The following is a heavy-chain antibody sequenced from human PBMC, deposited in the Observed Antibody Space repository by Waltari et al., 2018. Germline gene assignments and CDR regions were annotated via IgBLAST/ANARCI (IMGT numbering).Heavy chain of an antibody. CDR1: GFPFRDYG. D-gene: IGHD1-1*01. Sequence: QVHLVESGGGVVQPGGSLSLACAASGFPFRDYGVHWVRQAPGKGLEWVAFIRYDASDIYYRDSVKGRFTISRDNSKNTLFLQMSSLRPEDTAVYYCAKVGVGLTTWYPFDVWGQGTMVTVSS. CDR3: AKVGVGLTTWYPFDV. V-gene: IGHV3-30*02. CDR2: IRYDASDI. J-gene: IGHJ3*01.